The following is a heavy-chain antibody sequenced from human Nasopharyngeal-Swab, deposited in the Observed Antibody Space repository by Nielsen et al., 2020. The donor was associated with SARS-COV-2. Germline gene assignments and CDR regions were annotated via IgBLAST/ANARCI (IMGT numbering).Heavy chain of an antibody. D-gene: IGHD6-6*01. Sequence: SQTLSLTSVISGASVSNSNNSWSWIMQYPSRGLEWLGRTSYRYRWFTDYAPSVESRITIKPDKSKHQFALLVNSVTPEDTALYYCARQISSSRAYSASWGQGTLVTVSS. J-gene: IGHJ4*02. CDR2: TSYRYRWFT. V-gene: IGHV6-1*01. CDR1: GASVSNSNNS. CDR3: ARQISSSRAYSAS.